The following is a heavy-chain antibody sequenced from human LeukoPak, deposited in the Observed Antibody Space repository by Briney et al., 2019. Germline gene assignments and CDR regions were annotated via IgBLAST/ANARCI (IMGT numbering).Heavy chain of an antibody. CDR1: GGSISSSNW. CDR2: IYHSGST. J-gene: IGHJ5*02. D-gene: IGHD2-21*02. CDR3: ARHFGCGGDCYSEGRFDP. Sequence: SETLSLTCAVSGGSISSSNWWSWVRQPPGKGLEWIGEIYHSGSTNYNPSLKSRVTISVDKSKNQFSLKLSSVTAADTAVYYCARHFGCGGDCYSEGRFDPWGQGTLVTVSS. V-gene: IGHV4-4*02.